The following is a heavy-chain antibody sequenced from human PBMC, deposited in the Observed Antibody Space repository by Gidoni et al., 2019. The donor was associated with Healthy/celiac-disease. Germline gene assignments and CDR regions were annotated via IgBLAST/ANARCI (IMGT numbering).Heavy chain of an antibody. CDR1: GYSFTSYW. D-gene: IGHD2-21*01. J-gene: IGHJ4*02. CDR3: ARLIGLHCGGDCYSLDY. V-gene: IGHV5-10-1*03. CDR2: IDPSDSYT. Sequence: EVQLVQSGAEVKKPGESLRISCKGSGYSFTSYWISWVRQMPGKGLEWMGRIDPSDSYTNYSPSFQGHVTISADKSISTAYLQWSSLKASDTAMYYCARLIGLHCGGDCYSLDYWGQGTLVTVSS.